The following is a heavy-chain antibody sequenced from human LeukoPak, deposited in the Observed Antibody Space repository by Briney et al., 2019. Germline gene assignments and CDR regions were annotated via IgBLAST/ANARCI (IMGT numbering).Heavy chain of an antibody. V-gene: IGHV4-61*09. D-gene: IGHD2-2*02. CDR3: ARCTSTSCYNFDY. CDR1: GSSIKSGSYY. CDR2: IHTTGST. J-gene: IGHJ4*02. Sequence: SETLSLTCTVSGSSIKSGSYYWNWMRQSAGKGLEWIGHIHTTGSTNCNPSLKSRVTTSLDTSKNQFSLKLNSVTAADTAVYYCARCTSTSCYNFDYWGQGSLVTVSS.